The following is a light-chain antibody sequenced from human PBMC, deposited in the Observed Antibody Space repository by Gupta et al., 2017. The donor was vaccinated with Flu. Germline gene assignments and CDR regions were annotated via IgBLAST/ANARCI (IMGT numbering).Light chain of an antibody. CDR1: QKISNY. J-gene: IGKJ3*01. CDR2: SAS. V-gene: IGKV1-39*01. CDR3: RQGIKTPIT. Sequence: PSSLSASLGDRVTITCRADQKISNYLSWYQQKPGKAPRLLISSASHLESGVPSRFRGSGSGTNFTLTIDRLQPDDFATYYCRQGIKTPITFGHGTIVHIK.